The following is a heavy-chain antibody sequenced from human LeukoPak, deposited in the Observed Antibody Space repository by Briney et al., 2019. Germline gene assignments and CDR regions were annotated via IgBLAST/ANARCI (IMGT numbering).Heavy chain of an antibody. D-gene: IGHD2-2*02. V-gene: IGHV3-11*04. J-gene: IGHJ2*01. CDR2: ISGSGTTI. CDR3: ARAPPDWDRSNAICFTRYLDL. Sequence: PGGSLRLSCAASGFTFSDYYMTWTRQAPGKGLEWVSYISGSGTTIYYADSVKGRFTVSRDNAKNSLYLLMSNLRAEDAAVYYCARAPPDWDRSNAICFTRYLDLWGRGTLVTVSS. CDR1: GFTFSDYY.